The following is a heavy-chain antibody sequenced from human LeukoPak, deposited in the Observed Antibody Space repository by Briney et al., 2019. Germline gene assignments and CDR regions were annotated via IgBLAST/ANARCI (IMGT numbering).Heavy chain of an antibody. V-gene: IGHV3-7*01. CDR3: ARFRYSSSAFDY. D-gene: IGHD6-6*01. CDR2: IDPDGSEK. J-gene: IGHJ4*02. Sequence: GGSLRLSCAASGFTFNSYWMSWVRQAPGKGLEWVANIDPDGSEKQYGDSVKGRFTTSRDNAKNSLYLQMNSLRAEDTAVYYCARFRYSSSAFDYWGQGTLVTVSS. CDR1: GFTFNSYW.